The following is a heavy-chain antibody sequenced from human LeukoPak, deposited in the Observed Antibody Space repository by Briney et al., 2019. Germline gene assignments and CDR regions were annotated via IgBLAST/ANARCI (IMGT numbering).Heavy chain of an antibody. CDR1: GGSISGGGYF. J-gene: IGHJ3*02. CDR3: ARDFRGSVDAFDI. V-gene: IGHV4-61*08. CDR2: IFNSGGT. Sequence: SETLSLTCTVSGGSISGGGYFWNWIRQHPGKGLECIGYIFNSGGTFYNPSLKSRVSISVDTSKNQFSLKLSSVTAADTAVYYCARDFRGSVDAFDIWGQGTMVAVSS.